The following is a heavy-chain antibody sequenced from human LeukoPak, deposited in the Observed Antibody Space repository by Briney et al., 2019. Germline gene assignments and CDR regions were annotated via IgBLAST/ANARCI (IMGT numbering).Heavy chain of an antibody. V-gene: IGHV3-11*04. CDR1: GFSFSDFY. D-gene: IGHD3-16*01. J-gene: IGHJ4*02. Sequence: PGGSLRLSCAASGFSFSDFYMSWIRQAPGMGLEWISYIGTRSNPIYYADSVKGRFTISRDDAKNTLYLQMNGLRAEDTAIYYCVTTWGGYWGQGTLVTVSS. CDR3: VTTWGGY. CDR2: IGTRSNPI.